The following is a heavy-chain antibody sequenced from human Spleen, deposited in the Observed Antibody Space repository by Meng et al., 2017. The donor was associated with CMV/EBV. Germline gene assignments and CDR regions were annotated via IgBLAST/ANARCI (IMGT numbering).Heavy chain of an antibody. CDR2: IRYDGNNK. Sequence: LSLTCAASGFWFSFYGMHWVRQAPGKGLEWVAFIRYDGNNKAYGDSVKGRFTISRDNSMNTLYLQMNTLRPGDTAVYYCAKRYDILTGPGAMFDYWGQGTPVTVSS. D-gene: IGHD3-9*01. CDR3: AKRYDILTGPGAMFDY. J-gene: IGHJ4*02. V-gene: IGHV3-30*02. CDR1: GFWFSFYG.